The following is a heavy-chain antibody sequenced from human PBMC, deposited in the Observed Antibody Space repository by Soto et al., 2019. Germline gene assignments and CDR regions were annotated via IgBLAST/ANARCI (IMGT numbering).Heavy chain of an antibody. CDR2: INPNSGGT. Sequence: ASVKVSCKASGYTFTGYYMHWVRQAPGQGLEWMGWINPNSGGTNYAQKFQGRVTMTRDTSISTAYMELSRLRSDDTAVYYCARDLRRNIVPYYYYGMDVWGQGPRSPSP. V-gene: IGHV1-2*02. CDR3: ARDLRRNIVPYYYYGMDV. D-gene: IGHD2-21*01. J-gene: IGHJ6*02. CDR1: GYTFTGYY.